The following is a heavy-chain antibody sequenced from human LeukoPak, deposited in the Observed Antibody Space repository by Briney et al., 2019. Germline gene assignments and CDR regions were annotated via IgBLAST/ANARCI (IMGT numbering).Heavy chain of an antibody. CDR2: IYYSGST. CDR3: ARVVAAAGNNWFDP. D-gene: IGHD6-13*01. Sequence: SETLTLTCTVSGGSISSYYWSWIRQPPGKGLEWIGYIYYSGSTNYNPSLKSRVTISVDTSKNQFSLKLNSVSAADTAVYYCARVVAAAGNNWFDPWGQGTLVTVSS. CDR1: GGSISSYY. J-gene: IGHJ5*02. V-gene: IGHV4-59*12.